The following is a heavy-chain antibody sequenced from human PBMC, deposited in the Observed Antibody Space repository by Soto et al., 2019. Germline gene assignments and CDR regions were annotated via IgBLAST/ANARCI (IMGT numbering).Heavy chain of an antibody. Sequence: QVPLVQSGAEVKKPGSSVKVSCKASGGTFSSYAISWVRQAPGQGLEWMGGIIPIFGTANYAQKFQGRVTITADESTSTAYMELSSLRSEDTAVYYCAVGSHSHSSGYSNPFDYWGQGTLVTVSS. CDR1: GGTFSSYA. V-gene: IGHV1-69*01. D-gene: IGHD3-22*01. CDR3: AVGSHSHSSGYSNPFDY. CDR2: IIPIFGTA. J-gene: IGHJ4*02.